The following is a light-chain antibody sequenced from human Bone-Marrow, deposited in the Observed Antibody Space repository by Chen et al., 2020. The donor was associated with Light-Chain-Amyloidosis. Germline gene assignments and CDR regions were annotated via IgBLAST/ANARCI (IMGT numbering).Light chain of an antibody. CDR3: QQYGSSPWT. J-gene: IGKJ1*01. CDR2: WAS. CDR1: QSVLYSSNNKNY. Sequence: DIVMTQSPDSLTLSLGERATINCKSSQSVLYSSNNKNYLAWYQQKPGQPPNLLIYWASTRKSGVPDRFSGSGSETDFTLTITRLEPEDFAVYYCQQYGSSPWTFGQGTKVEIK. V-gene: IGKV4-1*01.